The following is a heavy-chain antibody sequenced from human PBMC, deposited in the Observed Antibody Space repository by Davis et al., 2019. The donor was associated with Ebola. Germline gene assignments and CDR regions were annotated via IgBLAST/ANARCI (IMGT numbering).Heavy chain of an antibody. D-gene: IGHD6-19*01. J-gene: IGHJ5*02. CDR3: ARLMDTYGWYSDL. CDR1: GFTFSNYW. CDR2: ISGSASST. V-gene: IGHV3-48*02. Sequence: GESLKISCAASGFTFSNYWMSWVRQAPGKGLEWLSYISGSASSTSYADSVKGRFTISRDNGKNTLYLQMNSLRDEDTAVYHCARLMDTYGWYSDLWGQGTLVTVSS.